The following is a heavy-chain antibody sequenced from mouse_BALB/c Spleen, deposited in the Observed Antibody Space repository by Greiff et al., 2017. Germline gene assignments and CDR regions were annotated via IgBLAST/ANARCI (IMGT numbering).Heavy chain of an antibody. D-gene: IGHD3-3*01. CDR1: GYSITSSYY. CDR3: ARGAPLRAHYAMDY. J-gene: IGHJ4*01. Sequence: EVQLQASGPGLVKPSQSLSLTCSVTGYSITSSYYWNWIRQFPGNKLEWMGYISYDGSNNYNPSLKTRLSITRDTSKNQFFLKLNSVTTEDTATYDCARGAPLRAHYAMDYWGQGTSVTVSS. CDR2: ISYDGSN. V-gene: IGHV3-6*02.